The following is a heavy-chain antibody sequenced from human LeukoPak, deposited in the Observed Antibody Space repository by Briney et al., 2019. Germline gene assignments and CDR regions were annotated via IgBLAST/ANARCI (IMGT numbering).Heavy chain of an antibody. V-gene: IGHV1-24*01. D-gene: IGHD1-1*01. Sequence: GASVKVSCKVSGYTLTELSMHWVRQAPGRGLEWMGGFDPEDGETIYAQKFQGRVTMTEDTSTDTAYMELSSLRSEDTAVYYCATQQSLLEPRFDYWGQGTLVTVSS. CDR1: GYTLTELS. CDR2: FDPEDGET. J-gene: IGHJ4*02. CDR3: ATQQSLLEPRFDY.